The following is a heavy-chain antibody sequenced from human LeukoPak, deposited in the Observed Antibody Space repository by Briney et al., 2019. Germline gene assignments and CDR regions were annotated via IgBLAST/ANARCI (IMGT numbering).Heavy chain of an antibody. V-gene: IGHV3-30*02. J-gene: IGHJ6*03. CDR2: IRYDGSNK. D-gene: IGHD1-1*01. CDR1: GFTFSSYG. CDR3: VKGSGTVSSDYYYYYMDV. Sequence: GGSLRLSCAASGFTFSSYGMHWVRQAPGKGLEWVAFIRYDGSNKYYADSVKGRFTISRDNSKNTLYLQMNSLRAEDTAVYYCVKGSGTVSSDYYYYYMDVWGKGTTVTVSS.